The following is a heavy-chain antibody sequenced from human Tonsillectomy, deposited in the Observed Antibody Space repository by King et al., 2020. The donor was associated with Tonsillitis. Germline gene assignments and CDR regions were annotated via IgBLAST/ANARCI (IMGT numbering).Heavy chain of an antibody. D-gene: IGHD3-22*01. CDR2: ISSSSSTI. J-gene: IGHJ4*02. Sequence: VQLVESGGGLVQPGGSLRLSCAASGFTFSNYNMNWVRQAPGKGLEWVSYISSSSSTIYYADSVKGRFTISRDNPKNSLYLQMNSLRDEETAVYFCVRDYYDSSGYYGGDSWGQGPLVTVSA. CDR1: GFTFSNYN. CDR3: VRDYYDSSGYYGGDS. V-gene: IGHV3-48*02.